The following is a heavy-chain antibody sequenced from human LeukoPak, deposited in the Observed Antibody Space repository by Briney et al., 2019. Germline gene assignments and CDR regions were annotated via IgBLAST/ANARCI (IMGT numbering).Heavy chain of an antibody. D-gene: IGHD2-15*01. Sequence: GESLKLSCKGFGYNFTNFWTGWVRQMPGKGLEWMGVINPADSETRYSPSFQGPVTISADKSMNTAYLQWTTVQASDTAMYYCARQRCVSGRCYHTNVFDIWGQGTMVTISS. CDR3: ARQRCVSGRCYHTNVFDI. CDR1: GYNFTNFW. J-gene: IGHJ3*02. V-gene: IGHV5-51*01. CDR2: INPADSET.